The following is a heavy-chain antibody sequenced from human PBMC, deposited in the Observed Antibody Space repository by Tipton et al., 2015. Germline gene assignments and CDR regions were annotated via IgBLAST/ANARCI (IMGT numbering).Heavy chain of an antibody. V-gene: IGHV3-23*01. CDR3: AKPLITGITGGYFDY. D-gene: IGHD1/OR15-1a*01. J-gene: IGHJ4*02. CDR2: INGGGGNT. Sequence: GSLRLSCAASGFTFSSYAMTWVRQAPGKGLEWVSAINGGGGNTDYADSLKGRFTIPRDNSKNTLYLQMNSLRAEDTAVYYCAKPLITGITGGYFDYWGQGTLVTVSS. CDR1: GFTFSSYA.